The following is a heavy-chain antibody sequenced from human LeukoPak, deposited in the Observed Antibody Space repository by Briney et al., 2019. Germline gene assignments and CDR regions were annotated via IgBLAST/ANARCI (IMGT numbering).Heavy chain of an antibody. CDR3: ARARIMVKAFDI. CDR2: IIPIFGTA. J-gene: IGHJ3*02. V-gene: IGHV1-69*06. D-gene: IGHD3-16*01. Sequence: SVKVSCKASGGTFSSYAISWVRQAPGQGLEWMGGIIPIFGTANYAQKFQGRVTITADKSTSTAYMELSSLRSEDTAVYYCARARIMVKAFDIWGQGTMVTVSS. CDR1: GGTFSSYA.